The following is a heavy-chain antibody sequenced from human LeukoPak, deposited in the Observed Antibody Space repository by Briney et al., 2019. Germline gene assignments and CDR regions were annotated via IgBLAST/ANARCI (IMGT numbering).Heavy chain of an antibody. CDR2: ISTSSRYI. J-gene: IGHJ5*02. Sequence: GGSVRLSCGASGFTLRTFDMNWVRQAPGKGLEWVSSISTSSRYIYYRDSVKGRFTISRDDAKNSLYLQMNSLTVEDTAVYYCARADCSGSTCYLRHSWFDPWGQGTLVTVSS. D-gene: IGHD2-2*01. CDR3: ARADCSGSTCYLRHSWFDP. V-gene: IGHV3-21*06. CDR1: GFTLRTFD.